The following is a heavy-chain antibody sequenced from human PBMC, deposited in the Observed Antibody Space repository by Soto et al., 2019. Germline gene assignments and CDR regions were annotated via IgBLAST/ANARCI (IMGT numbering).Heavy chain of an antibody. CDR1: GFSFSNTW. V-gene: IGHV3-15*07. Sequence: EVQLVESGGGLVKPGGSLRLSCAASGFSFSNTWMNWVRQAAGKGLEWVGRTKGGTPEYAAPVKGRFTISRDDSKDTLYLQMNSLETEDTGVYYCTTDKDCHLTRCYLDHWGQGTLVTVSS. CDR3: TTDKDCHLTRCYLDH. CDR2: TKGGTP. D-gene: IGHD2-2*01. J-gene: IGHJ4*02.